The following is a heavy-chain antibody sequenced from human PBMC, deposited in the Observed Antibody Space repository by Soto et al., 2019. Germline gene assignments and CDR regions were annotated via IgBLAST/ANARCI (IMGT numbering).Heavy chain of an antibody. V-gene: IGHV3-21*01. Sequence: GGSLRLSCAASGFTFSSYSMNWVRQAPGKGLEWVSSISSSSSYIYYADSVKGRFTISRDNAKNSLYLQMNSLRAEDRAVYYCARDLNRQQPGLSDRRGDYYYGMDVWGQGTTVTVSS. CDR3: ARDLNRQQPGLSDRRGDYYYGMDV. D-gene: IGHD6-13*01. CDR1: GFTFSSYS. J-gene: IGHJ6*02. CDR2: ISSSSSYI.